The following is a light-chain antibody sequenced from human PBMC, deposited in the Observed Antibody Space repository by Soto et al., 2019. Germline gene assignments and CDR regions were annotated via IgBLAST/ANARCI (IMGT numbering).Light chain of an antibody. CDR3: QQSYSPTYT. Sequence: DIQMTQSPSSLSASVGDRVTITCRASQSISTFPTWDQQKSGKAPKLLIYAASSLVDGVPSRFSGSGSGPDFTLTISSLQPEDFATYYCQQSYSPTYTCGRWTKLEIK. CDR1: QSISTF. J-gene: IGKJ2*01. V-gene: IGKV1-39*01. CDR2: AAS.